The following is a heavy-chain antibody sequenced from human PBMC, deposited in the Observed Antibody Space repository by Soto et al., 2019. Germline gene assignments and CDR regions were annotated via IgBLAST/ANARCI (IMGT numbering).Heavy chain of an antibody. CDR1: GFTFSSYA. Sequence: GGSLRLSCAASGFTFSSYAMSWVRQAPGKGLEWVSAISGSGGSTYYADSVKGRFTISRDNSKNTLYLQMNSLRAEDTAVYYCAKPPGAYGYYYYGMDVWGQGTTVTVSS. CDR2: ISGSGGST. J-gene: IGHJ6*02. V-gene: IGHV3-23*01. CDR3: AKPPGAYGYYYYGMDV. D-gene: IGHD2-21*01.